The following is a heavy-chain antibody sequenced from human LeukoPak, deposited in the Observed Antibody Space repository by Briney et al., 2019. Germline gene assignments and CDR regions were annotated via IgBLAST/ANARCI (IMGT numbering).Heavy chain of an antibody. V-gene: IGHV3-7*03. J-gene: IGHJ3*01. CDR3: ARSSYSSSSSV. CDR2: INSDGSEG. D-gene: IGHD6-6*01. CDR1: GFTFSGFW. Sequence: GGSLRLSCAVSGFTFSGFWMSWSRQAPGKGLEWVASINSDGSEGYCADVVKGRFTISRDNAKNSLYLQINSLRAEDTAVYYCARSSYSSSSSVWGQGTMVTVSS.